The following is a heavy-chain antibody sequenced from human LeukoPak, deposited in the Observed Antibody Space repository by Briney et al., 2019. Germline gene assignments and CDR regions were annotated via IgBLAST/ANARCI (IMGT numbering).Heavy chain of an antibody. CDR2: ISSSSSYI. CDR1: GFTFISYS. J-gene: IGHJ4*02. CDR3: ARCPYSFGFAPPRY. D-gene: IGHD5-18*01. V-gene: IGHV3-21*01. Sequence: GGSLRLSCAASGFTFISYSMNWVRQAPGKGLEWVSSISSSSSYIYYADSVKGRFTISRDNAKNSLYLQMNSLRAEDTAVYYCARCPYSFGFAPPRYWGQGTLVTVSS.